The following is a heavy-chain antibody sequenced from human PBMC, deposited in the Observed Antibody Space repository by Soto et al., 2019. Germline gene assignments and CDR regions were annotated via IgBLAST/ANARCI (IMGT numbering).Heavy chain of an antibody. V-gene: IGHV3-49*03. D-gene: IGHD3-16*02. CDR2: IRSKAYGGTT. Sequence: GGSLRLSCTASGFTFGDYAMSWFRQAPGKGLEWVGFIRSKAYGGTTEYAASVKGRFTISRDDSKSIAYLQMNSLKTEDTAVYYCTRTYYDYIWGSYRTSPFDYWGQGTLVTVSS. CDR1: GFTFGDYA. J-gene: IGHJ4*02. CDR3: TRTYYDYIWGSYRTSPFDY.